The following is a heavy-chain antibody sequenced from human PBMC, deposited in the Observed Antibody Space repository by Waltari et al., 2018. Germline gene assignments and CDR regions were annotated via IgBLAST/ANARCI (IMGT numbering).Heavy chain of an antibody. Sequence: QVQLEQSGAEVKKPGASVKVSCKASGYTFTNNYMHWVRQAPGQGLEWVGMINPRDGNTNYAQRFKGRVTMTRDTSTGTLYMELSSLTSEDTALYHCAREAGGLWLAHWYFDLWGRGTLITVSS. CDR1: GYTFTNNY. J-gene: IGHJ2*01. D-gene: IGHD6-19*01. CDR2: INPRDGNT. CDR3: AREAGGLWLAHWYFDL. V-gene: IGHV1-46*01.